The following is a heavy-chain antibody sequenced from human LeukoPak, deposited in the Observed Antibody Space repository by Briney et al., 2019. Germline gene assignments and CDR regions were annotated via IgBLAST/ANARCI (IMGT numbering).Heavy chain of an antibody. Sequence: ASVKVSCKASGYTFTSYGISWVRQAPGQGREWMGWISAYNGNTNYAQKLQGRVTVTTDTSTSTAYMELRSLRSDDTAVYYCASTYCTNGVCYKDDAFDIWGQGTMVTVSS. V-gene: IGHV1-18*01. D-gene: IGHD2-8*01. CDR3: ASTYCTNGVCYKDDAFDI. CDR2: ISAYNGNT. CDR1: GYTFTSYG. J-gene: IGHJ3*02.